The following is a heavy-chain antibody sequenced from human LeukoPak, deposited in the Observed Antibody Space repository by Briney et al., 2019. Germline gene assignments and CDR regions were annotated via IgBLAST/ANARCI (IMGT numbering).Heavy chain of an antibody. V-gene: IGHV1-46*01. CDR2: INPSGGNT. D-gene: IGHD3-10*01. CDR1: GYTFTSYH. J-gene: IGHJ6*03. CDR3: ARGTRFGELWYYYYYMDV. Sequence: GASVKVSCKASGYTFTSYHMHWVRQAPGQGLEWMGIINPSGGNTGYAQKFQGRVTITRNTSISTAYMELSSLRSEDTAVYYCARGTRFGELWYYYYYMDVWGKGTTVTVSS.